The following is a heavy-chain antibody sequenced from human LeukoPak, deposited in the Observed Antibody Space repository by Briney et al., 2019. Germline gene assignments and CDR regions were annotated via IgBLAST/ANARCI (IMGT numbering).Heavy chain of an antibody. CDR1: GYTFTGYY. J-gene: IGHJ4*02. CDR3: ARDPSSWSADY. CDR2: INPNSGGT. Sequence: ASVKVSSTASGYTFTGYYMHWVRQAPGQGLEWMGWINPNSGGTNYAQKFQGRVTMTRDTSISTAYMELSRLRSDDTAVYYCARDPSSWSADYWGQGTLVTVSS. D-gene: IGHD6-13*01. V-gene: IGHV1-2*02.